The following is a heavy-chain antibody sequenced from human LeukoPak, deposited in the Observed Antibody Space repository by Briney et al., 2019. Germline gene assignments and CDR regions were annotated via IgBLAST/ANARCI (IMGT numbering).Heavy chain of an antibody. Sequence: GGSLRLSCAASGFTFTNYGMHWVRQAPGKGLEWLAFIRYDGTNKDYADSAKGRFTISRDNSKNTLYLQLNNLRAEDTAVYYCGKEARAVGGTSDDEGSDYFGQGTLVTVSS. CDR2: IRYDGTNK. CDR3: GKEARAVGGTSDDEGSDY. J-gene: IGHJ4*02. V-gene: IGHV3-30*02. CDR1: GFTFTNYG. D-gene: IGHD6-19*01.